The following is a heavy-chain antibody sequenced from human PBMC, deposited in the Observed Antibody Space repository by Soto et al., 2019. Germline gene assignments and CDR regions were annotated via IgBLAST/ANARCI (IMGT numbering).Heavy chain of an antibody. CDR1: VFTLSIYD. CDR2: ISGSGGST. Sequence: EVQLLESGGGLVQPGVSLRLSCGASVFTLSIYDMRWVRQAPGKGVEWVSAISGSGGSTYYADSVKGRFTISRDNSKNTLYLQMNSLRAEDTAVYYCAKEYEYSSGWERIDYWGQGTLVTVSS. J-gene: IGHJ4*02. V-gene: IGHV3-23*01. D-gene: IGHD6-19*01. CDR3: AKEYEYSSGWERIDY.